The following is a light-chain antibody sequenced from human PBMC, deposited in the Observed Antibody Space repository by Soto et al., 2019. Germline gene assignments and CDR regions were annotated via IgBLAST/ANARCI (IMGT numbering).Light chain of an antibody. CDR1: QSVRSK. CDR3: QQYNNWPPIT. J-gene: IGKJ5*01. Sequence: EIVMTQSPGTLSVSPGERATLSCRASQSVRSKLAWYQQKPGQAPRLLIYDASTRATGIPARFSGSGSGTELTLTISSLQSEDFAVHYCQQYNNWPPITFGQGTRLEIK. V-gene: IGKV3-15*01. CDR2: DAS.